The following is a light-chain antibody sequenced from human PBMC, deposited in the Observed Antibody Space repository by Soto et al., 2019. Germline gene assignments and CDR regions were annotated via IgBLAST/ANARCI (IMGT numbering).Light chain of an antibody. Sequence: QSALTQSPSVSGSPGQSVTISCTGTSSDVGNYNRVSWYQQPPGTAPKLMIYEVTNRPSGVTDRFSGSKSGNTASLTISGLHAEDEADYYCSSYTSSNTYVFGTGTKLTVL. CDR1: SSDVGNYNR. CDR3: SSYTSSNTYV. V-gene: IGLV2-18*02. CDR2: EVT. J-gene: IGLJ1*01.